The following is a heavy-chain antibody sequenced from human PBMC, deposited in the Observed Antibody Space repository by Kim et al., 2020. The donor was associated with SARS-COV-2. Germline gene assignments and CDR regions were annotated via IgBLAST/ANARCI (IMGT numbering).Heavy chain of an antibody. Sequence: GGSLRLSCAASEFTVSSNYMSWVRQAPGKGLEWVSVIYSGGSTYYADSVKGRYTISRVNSKNTLYLQMNSLRAVDTAVYYCARETGSYYDILTGRSYYYYGMDDWGQGTTVTVSS. CDR3: ARETGSYYDILTGRSYYYYGMDD. CDR2: IYSGGST. J-gene: IGHJ6*02. V-gene: IGHV3-53*01. CDR1: EFTVSSNY. D-gene: IGHD3-9*01.